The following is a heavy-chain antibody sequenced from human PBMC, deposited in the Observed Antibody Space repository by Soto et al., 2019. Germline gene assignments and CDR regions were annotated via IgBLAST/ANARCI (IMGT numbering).Heavy chain of an antibody. V-gene: IGHV4-31*03. CDR1: GGSLSSGAYY. J-gene: IGHJ4*02. Sequence: SETLSLTCTVSGGSLSSGAYYWSWIRQHPGKGLEWIGYIYYSGSTYYNPSLESRVTLSVDTSRKQFSLKVSSVTAADTAMYYCERANYFESSGPFDYWGRGTLVTVSS. CDR2: IYYSGST. D-gene: IGHD3-22*01. CDR3: ERANYFESSGPFDY.